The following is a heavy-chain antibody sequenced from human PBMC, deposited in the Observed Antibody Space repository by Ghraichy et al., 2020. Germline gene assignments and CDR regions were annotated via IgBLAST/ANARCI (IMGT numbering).Heavy chain of an antibody. V-gene: IGHV3-23*01. J-gene: IGHJ4*02. CDR1: GFSFSNYD. D-gene: IGHD6-6*01. CDR2: LSASGART. Sequence: GESLNISCAASGFSFSNYDMSWIRQAPGKGLEWVSVLSASGARTKYADCVKGRVTVSRDNSKNTLYVQMSSLRAEDTAVYYCAKGYSGYSSASDYWGQGTLVTVSS. CDR3: AKGYSGYSSASDY.